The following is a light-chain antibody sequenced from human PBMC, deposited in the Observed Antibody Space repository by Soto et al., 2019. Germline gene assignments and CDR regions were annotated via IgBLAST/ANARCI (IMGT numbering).Light chain of an antibody. CDR2: DND. CDR1: RSNIGNNY. CDR3: EAWVSRLSAGV. Sequence: QSVLTQPPSVSASPGQKVTVSCSGSRSNIGNNYVSWYQHLPGTAPKLLIYDNDKRPSGIPDRFSASKSGTSATLGITGLQTGDEADYYCEAWVSRLSAGVFGGGT. V-gene: IGLV1-51*01. J-gene: IGLJ3*02.